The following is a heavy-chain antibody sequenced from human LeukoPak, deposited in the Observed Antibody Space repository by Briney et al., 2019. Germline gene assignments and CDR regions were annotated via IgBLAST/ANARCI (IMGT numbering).Heavy chain of an antibody. CDR1: GYTFTSYY. Sequence: ASVKVSCKASGYTFTSYYMHWVRQAPGQRLEWMGIINPSGGSTSYAQKFQGRVTMTRDTSTSTVYMELSSLRSEDTAVYYCARGQSPLLEWSYNWFDPWGQGTLVTVSS. CDR3: ARGQSPLLEWSYNWFDP. J-gene: IGHJ5*02. V-gene: IGHV1-46*01. CDR2: INPSGGST. D-gene: IGHD3-3*01.